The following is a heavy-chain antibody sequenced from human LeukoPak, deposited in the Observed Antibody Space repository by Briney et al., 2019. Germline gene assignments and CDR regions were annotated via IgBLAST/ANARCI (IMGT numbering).Heavy chain of an antibody. D-gene: IGHD5-18*01. CDR2: IDQYGRAK. J-gene: IGHJ4*02. V-gene: IGHV3-7*01. CDR3: ARDDSYGSILDY. CDR1: GFTFSNYW. Sequence: PGGTLRLSCAASGFTFSNYWMSWVRQAPGKGLEWVASIDQYGRAKYYVDSVRGRFTFSRDNTKNSLHLQMNSLRAEDTAVYYCARDDSYGSILDYWGQGTRVIDSS.